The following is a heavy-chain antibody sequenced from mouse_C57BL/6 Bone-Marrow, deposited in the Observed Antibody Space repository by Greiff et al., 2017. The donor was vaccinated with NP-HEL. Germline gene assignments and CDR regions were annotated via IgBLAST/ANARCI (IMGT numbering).Heavy chain of an antibody. CDR3: DGYDGYRYYAMDY. CDR2: IDPEDGET. V-gene: IGHV14-2*01. J-gene: IGHJ4*01. Sequence: VQLQQSGAELVKPGASVKLSCTASGFNITDYYMHWVKQRTEQGLEWIGRIDPEDGETKYAPKFQGKATITADTSSNTAYMQLRSLTSEDTAVYYCDGYDGYRYYAMDYWGQGTSVTVSS. D-gene: IGHD2-3*01. CDR1: GFNITDYY.